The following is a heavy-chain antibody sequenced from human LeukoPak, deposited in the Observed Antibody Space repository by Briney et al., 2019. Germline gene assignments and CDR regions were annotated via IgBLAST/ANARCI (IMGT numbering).Heavy chain of an antibody. CDR3: ARRWLGDFDY. CDR2: IYISGST. V-gene: IGHV4-39*01. J-gene: IGHJ4*02. Sequence: KPSGTLSLTCTVSGGSISSSSYYWGWIRQPPGKGLEWIGGIYISGSTYYNPSLKSRVTISEDTSKNQFSLKLSSVTAADTAVYYCARRWLGDFDYWGQGTLVTVSS. D-gene: IGHD1-26*01. CDR1: GGSISSSSYY.